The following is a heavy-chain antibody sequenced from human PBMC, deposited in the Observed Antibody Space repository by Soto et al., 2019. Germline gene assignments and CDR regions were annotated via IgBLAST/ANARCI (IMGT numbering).Heavy chain of an antibody. CDR3: AKAIRGYSSGWYWYYYYMDV. D-gene: IGHD6-19*01. J-gene: IGHJ6*03. CDR1: GFTFDDYA. Sequence: GGSLRLSCAASGFTFDDYAMHWVRQAPGKGLEWVSGISWNSGSIGYADSVKGRFTISRDNAKNSLYLQMNSLRAEDTALYYCAKAIRGYSSGWYWYYYYMDVWGKGTTVTVSS. CDR2: ISWNSGSI. V-gene: IGHV3-9*01.